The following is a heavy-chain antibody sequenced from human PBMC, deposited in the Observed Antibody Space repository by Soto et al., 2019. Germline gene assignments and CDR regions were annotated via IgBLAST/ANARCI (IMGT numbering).Heavy chain of an antibody. Sequence: QVQLVQSGAEVKKPGSSVKVSCKASGGTFSSYAISWVRQAPGQGLEWIGGIIPIFGTANYAQKFQGRVTITADESTSTAYMELSSLRSEDTAVYYCARDRYYDSSGYYSAPSWFDPWGQGTLVTVSS. D-gene: IGHD3-22*01. J-gene: IGHJ5*02. CDR1: GGTFSSYA. CDR2: IIPIFGTA. V-gene: IGHV1-69*01. CDR3: ARDRYYDSSGYYSAPSWFDP.